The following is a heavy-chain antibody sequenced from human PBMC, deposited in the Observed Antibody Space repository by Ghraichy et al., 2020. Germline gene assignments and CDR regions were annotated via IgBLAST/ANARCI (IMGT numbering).Heavy chain of an antibody. D-gene: IGHD3-16*02. V-gene: IGHV4-39*01. Sequence: SETLSLTCTVSGGSISSSSYYWGWIRQPPGKGLEWIGSIYYSGSTYYNPSLKSRVTISVDTSKNQFSLKLSSVTAADTAVYYCARLSSLGELSPVPYYFDYWGQGTLVTVSS. CDR3: ARLSSLGELSPVPYYFDY. CDR1: GGSISSSSYY. CDR2: IYYSGST. J-gene: IGHJ4*02.